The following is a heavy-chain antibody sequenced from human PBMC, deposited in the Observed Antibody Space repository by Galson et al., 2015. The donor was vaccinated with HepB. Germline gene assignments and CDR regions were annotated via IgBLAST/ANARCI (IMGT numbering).Heavy chain of an antibody. CDR2: ISSSSSYI. CDR1: GFTFSSYS. Sequence: SLRLSCAASGFTFSSYSMNWVRQAPGKGLEWVSSISSSSSYIYYADSVKGRFTISRDNAKNSLYLQMNSLRAEDTAVYYCARAPDRPNCGGDCYYGNFDYWGQGTLVTVSS. CDR3: ARAPDRPNCGGDCYYGNFDY. V-gene: IGHV3-21*01. D-gene: IGHD2-21*01. J-gene: IGHJ4*02.